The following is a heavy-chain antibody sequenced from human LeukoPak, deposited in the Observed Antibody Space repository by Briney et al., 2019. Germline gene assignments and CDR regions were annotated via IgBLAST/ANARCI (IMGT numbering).Heavy chain of an antibody. V-gene: IGHV4-59*08. Sequence: ASETLSLTCTVSGGSISNYYWSWIRQPPGKGLEWIGYIYSSGSTNYNPSLKSRVTISVDTSKIQFSLKLSSVTAADTAVYYCARVAPPDSGWYQSPTYYFDYWGQGTLVTVSS. CDR2: IYSSGST. D-gene: IGHD6-19*01. J-gene: IGHJ4*02. CDR3: ARVAPPDSGWYQSPTYYFDY. CDR1: GGSISNYY.